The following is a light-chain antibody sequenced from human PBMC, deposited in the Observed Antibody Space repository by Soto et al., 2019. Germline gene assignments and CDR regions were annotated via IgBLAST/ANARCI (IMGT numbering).Light chain of an antibody. J-gene: IGLJ2*01. CDR2: LNSDGSH. CDR3: QTWGSGLVV. CDR1: SGHSNYA. V-gene: IGLV4-69*01. Sequence: QLVLTQSPSASASLGASVKLTCTLSSGHSNYAIAWHQQQSEKGPRYLMKLNSDGSHSKGDGIPDRFSGSSSGAERYLTISSLHSEDQADYYSQTWGSGLVVFGGGTKLTVL.